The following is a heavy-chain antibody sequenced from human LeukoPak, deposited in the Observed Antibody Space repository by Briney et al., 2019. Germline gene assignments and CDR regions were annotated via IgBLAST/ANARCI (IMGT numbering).Heavy chain of an antibody. CDR3: ASGTYRVLQH. D-gene: IGHD1-14*01. V-gene: IGHV1-2*02. J-gene: IGHJ1*01. Sequence: GSSVKVSCKASGYTFTGYYMYWVRPAPGQGLEWMGWINPNTGSTNYAQKFQGRVTMTRDTSISTAYMELSGLKSDDTAVYYCASGTYRVLQHWGQGTLVTVSS. CDR2: INPNTGST. CDR1: GYTFTGYY.